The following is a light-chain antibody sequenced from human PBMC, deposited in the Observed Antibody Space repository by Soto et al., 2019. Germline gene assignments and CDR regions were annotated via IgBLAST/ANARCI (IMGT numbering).Light chain of an antibody. CDR3: QQYNNWPRT. Sequence: VVLTQSPGTLSLSRGERATLSCRASQSVSSDLAWYHQKPGQAPRLLIYGASTRATGIPARFSGSGSGTEFTLTINSLQSEDFAVYYCQQYNNWPRTFGQGTKVDIK. CDR1: QSVSSD. V-gene: IGKV3-15*01. J-gene: IGKJ1*01. CDR2: GAS.